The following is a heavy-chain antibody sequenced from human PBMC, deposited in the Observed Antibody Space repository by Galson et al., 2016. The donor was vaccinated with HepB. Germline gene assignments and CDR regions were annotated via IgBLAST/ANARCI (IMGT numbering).Heavy chain of an antibody. V-gene: IGHV1-46*02. CDR2: IKPSGGNT. CDR1: GYTFNTYN. J-gene: IGHJ4*02. CDR3: ARELAHSFYFYY. D-gene: IGHD3-16*02. Sequence: SVKVSCKASGYTFNTYNMHWVRQAPGQGLEWMGIIKPSGGNTIYAQKFQDRITMTRDTSTSTVYMELISLRSEDTAVYYCARELAHSFYFYYWGQGTLLTVSS.